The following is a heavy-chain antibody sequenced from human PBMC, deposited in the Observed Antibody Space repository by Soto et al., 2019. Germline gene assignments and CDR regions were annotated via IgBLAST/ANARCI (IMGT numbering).Heavy chain of an antibody. Sequence: QVQLRESGPGLVKPSETLSLTCTVAGGSISSYYWSWIRQPPGKGLEWIGYISYSGSTNYNPSLQRGVTISVDTSKNQFSLKLISVTAADTAVYYCARESQHSSLDYWGQGTLVTVSS. CDR1: GGSISSYY. CDR2: ISYSGST. J-gene: IGHJ4*02. CDR3: ARESQHSSLDY. D-gene: IGHD6-19*01. V-gene: IGHV4-59*01.